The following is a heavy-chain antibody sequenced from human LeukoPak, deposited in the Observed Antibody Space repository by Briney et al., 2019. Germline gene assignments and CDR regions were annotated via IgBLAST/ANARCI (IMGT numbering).Heavy chain of an antibody. J-gene: IGHJ4*02. CDR3: AKDRRRGYSYGYSRGLDDY. CDR2: IEYSDTGG. V-gene: IGHV3-23*01. Sequence: GGSLRLSYTVSGFTLSSYEMTWFRQAPGKGLEWVSSIEYSDTGGHYADSVQGRFTISKDNPKNTLYLQMNSLRVEDTAAYYCAKDRRRGYSYGYSRGLDDYWGQGTLVTVSS. D-gene: IGHD5-18*01. CDR1: GFTLSSYE.